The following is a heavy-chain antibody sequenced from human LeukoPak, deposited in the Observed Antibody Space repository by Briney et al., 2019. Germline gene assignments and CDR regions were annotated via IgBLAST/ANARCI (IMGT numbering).Heavy chain of an antibody. CDR2: INPSGDTT. J-gene: IGHJ4*02. V-gene: IGHV1-46*01. Sequence: ASVKVSCKASGYIFTSYHMHWVRQAPGQGLEWMGVINPSGDTTNYAQKFQGRVTMTRDTSTTTVYMELSSLRSEDTAVYYCAKDLLGNRGYGPPDSWGQGTLVTVSS. CDR1: GYIFTSYH. D-gene: IGHD5-18*01. CDR3: AKDLLGNRGYGPPDS.